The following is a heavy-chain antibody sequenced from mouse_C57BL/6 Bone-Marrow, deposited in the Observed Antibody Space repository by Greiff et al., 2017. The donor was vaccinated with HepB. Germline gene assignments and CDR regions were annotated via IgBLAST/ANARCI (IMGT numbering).Heavy chain of an antibody. D-gene: IGHD4-1*01. J-gene: IGHJ2*01. V-gene: IGHV3-6*01. CDR1: GYSITSGYY. CDR2: ISYDGSN. CDR3: AREEGLTGTDFDY. Sequence: EVKLMESGPGLVKPSQSLSLTCSVTGYSITSGYYWNWIRQSPGNKLEWMGYISYDGSNNYNPSLKNRISITRNTSKNQFFLKLNSMTTEDTATYYCAREEGLTGTDFDYWGQGTTLTVSS.